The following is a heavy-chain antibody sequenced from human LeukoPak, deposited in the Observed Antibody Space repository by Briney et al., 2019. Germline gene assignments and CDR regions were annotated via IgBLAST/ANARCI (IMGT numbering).Heavy chain of an antibody. D-gene: IGHD3-22*01. J-gene: IGHJ4*02. Sequence: GGSLRLSCAASGFTFSDHYMDWVRQAPGKGLEWVGRTRNKANSYTTEYAASVKGRFTISRDDSKNSLYLQMNSLRAEDTAVYYCARENGSSGFDYWGQGTLVTVSS. CDR3: ARENGSSGFDY. CDR1: GFTFSDHY. CDR2: TRNKANSYTT. V-gene: IGHV3-72*01.